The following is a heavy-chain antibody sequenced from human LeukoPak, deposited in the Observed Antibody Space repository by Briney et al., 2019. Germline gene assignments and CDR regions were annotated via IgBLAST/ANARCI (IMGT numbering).Heavy chain of an antibody. CDR1: GFTFSSYG. V-gene: IGHV3-30*18. J-gene: IGHJ6*02. CDR2: ISYDGSNK. CDR3: AKDQAYSGYDFWSGYYKTHYYYGMDV. D-gene: IGHD3-3*01. Sequence: GGSLRLSCAASGFTFSSYGMHWVRQAPGKGLEWVAVISYDGSNKYYADSVKGRFTISRDNSKNTLYLQMNSLRAEDTAVYYCAKDQAYSGYDFWSGYYKTHYYYGMDVWGQGTTVTVSS.